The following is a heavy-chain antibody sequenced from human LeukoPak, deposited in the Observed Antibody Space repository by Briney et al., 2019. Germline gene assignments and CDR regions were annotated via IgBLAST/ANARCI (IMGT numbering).Heavy chain of an antibody. CDR3: AKDGASIAAAGVGGSGYFDY. V-gene: IGHV3-43*01. CDR2: ISWDGGST. D-gene: IGHD6-25*01. CDR1: GFTFDDYT. J-gene: IGHJ4*02. Sequence: PGGSLRLSCAASGFTFDDYTMHWVRQAPGKGLEWVSLISWDGGSTYYADSVKGRFTISRDNSKNSLYLQMNSLRTEDTALYYCAKDGASIAAAGVGGSGYFDYWGQGTLVTVSS.